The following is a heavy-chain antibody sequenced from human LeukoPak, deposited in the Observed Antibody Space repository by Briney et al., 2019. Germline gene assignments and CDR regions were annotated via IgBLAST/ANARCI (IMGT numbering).Heavy chain of an antibody. D-gene: IGHD3-3*01. J-gene: IGHJ4*02. CDR2: IYHSGST. Sequence: PSETLSLTCAVSGYSISSGYYWGWIRQPPGKGLEWIGSIYHSGSTYYNPSLKSRVTISVDTSKNQFSLKLSSVTAADTAVYYCAGSTIFGVVMPDYWGQGTLVTVSS. V-gene: IGHV4-38-2*01. CDR1: GYSISSGYY. CDR3: AGSTIFGVVMPDY.